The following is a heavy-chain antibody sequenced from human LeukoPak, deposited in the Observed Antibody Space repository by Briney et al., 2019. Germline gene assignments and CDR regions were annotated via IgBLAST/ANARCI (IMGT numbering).Heavy chain of an antibody. CDR1: GFTFDDYA. CDR2: ISWDGGST. CDR3: AKDHCSSTSCYADY. Sequence: PGGSLRLSCAAFGFTFDDYAMHWVRQAPGKGLEWVSLISWDGGSTYYADSVKGRFTISRDNSKNSLYLQMNSLRAEDTALYYCAKDHCSSTSCYADYWGQGTLVTVSS. D-gene: IGHD2-2*01. J-gene: IGHJ4*02. V-gene: IGHV3-43D*04.